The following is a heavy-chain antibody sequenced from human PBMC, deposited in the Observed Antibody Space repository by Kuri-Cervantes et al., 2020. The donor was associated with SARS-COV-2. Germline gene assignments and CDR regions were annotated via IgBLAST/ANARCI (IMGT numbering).Heavy chain of an antibody. CDR2: IYYSGST. CDR1: GGSISSYY. J-gene: IGHJ4*02. D-gene: IGHD3-10*01. Sequence: SETLSLTCTVTGGSISSYYWSWIRQPPGKGLEWIGYIYYSGSTNYNPSPKSRVTISVDTSKNQFSLKLSSVTAADTAVYYCARGEVEFGYWGQGTLVTVSS. CDR3: ARGEVEFGY. V-gene: IGHV4-59*08.